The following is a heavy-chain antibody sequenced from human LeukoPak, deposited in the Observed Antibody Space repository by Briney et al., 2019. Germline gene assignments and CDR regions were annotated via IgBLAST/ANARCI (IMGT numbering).Heavy chain of an antibody. D-gene: IGHD6-13*01. V-gene: IGHV4-59*01. CDR1: GGSISSYY. J-gene: IGHJ5*02. Sequence: SETLSLTCTVSGGSISSYYWSWIRQPPGKGLEWIGYIYYSGSTNYNPSLKSRVTISVDTSKNQFSLKLSSVTAADTAVYYCARDAGHSSSLVRFDPWGQGTPVTVSS. CDR3: ARDAGHSSSLVRFDP. CDR2: IYYSGST.